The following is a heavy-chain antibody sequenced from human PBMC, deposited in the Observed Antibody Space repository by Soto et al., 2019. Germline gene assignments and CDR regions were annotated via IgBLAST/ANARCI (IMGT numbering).Heavy chain of an antibody. CDR1: GFTFIAYS. V-gene: IGHV3-30-3*01. D-gene: IGHD2-15*01. CDR2: ISFDGGEK. CDR3: ARDPTSCSGGRCNSVGWFDP. Sequence: QVQLVESGGGVGQPGRSLRLSCAASGFTFIAYSMHWVRQAPGKGLEWLAVISFDGGEKHYADSVKGRCTISRDNSNNTLYLQMNSLRDDDTAIYYCARDPTSCSGGRCNSVGWFDPWGQGTLVIVSS. J-gene: IGHJ5*02.